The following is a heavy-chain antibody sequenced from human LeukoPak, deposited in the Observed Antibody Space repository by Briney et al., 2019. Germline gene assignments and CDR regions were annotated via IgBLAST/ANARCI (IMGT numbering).Heavy chain of an antibody. J-gene: IGHJ4*02. V-gene: IGHV3-48*03. CDR1: GFTFRSYE. CDR3: AREAAAGSDY. D-gene: IGHD6-13*01. Sequence: GGSLRLSCAVSGFTFRSYEMNWVRQAPGKGLEWVSYISSSGSTIYYADSVKGRFTISRDNAKNSLYLQMNSLRAEDTAVYYCAREAAAGSDYWGREPWSPSPQ. CDR2: ISSSGSTI.